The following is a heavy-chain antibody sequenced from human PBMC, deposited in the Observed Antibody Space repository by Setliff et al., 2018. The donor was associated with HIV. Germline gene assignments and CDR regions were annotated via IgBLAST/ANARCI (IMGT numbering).Heavy chain of an antibody. CDR2: INAGNGNT. D-gene: IGHD5-12*01. V-gene: IGHV1-3*01. CDR1: GNTFTRYA. CDR3: ARDKEMATIAYAFDI. J-gene: IGHJ3*02. Sequence: GPSVKVSCKASGNTFTRYAMHWVRQAPGQRPEWMGWINAGNGNTKYSQKFQGRVTITRDTSASTAYMELSGLRSEDTAVYYCARDKEMATIAYAFDIWGQGTMVTVS.